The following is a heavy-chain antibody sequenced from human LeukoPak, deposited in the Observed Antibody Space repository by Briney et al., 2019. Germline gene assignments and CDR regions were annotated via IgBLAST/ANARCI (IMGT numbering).Heavy chain of an antibody. CDR3: ARQIQLWSSLYYYYYMDV. V-gene: IGHV4-34*01. CDR2: INHSGST. Sequence: SETLSLTCAVYGGSFSGYYWSWIRQPPGKGLEWIGEINHSGSTNYNPSLKSRVTISVDTSKNQFSLKLSSVTAADTAVYYCARQIQLWSSLYYYYYMDVWGKGTTVTVSS. D-gene: IGHD5-18*01. J-gene: IGHJ6*03. CDR1: GGSFSGYY.